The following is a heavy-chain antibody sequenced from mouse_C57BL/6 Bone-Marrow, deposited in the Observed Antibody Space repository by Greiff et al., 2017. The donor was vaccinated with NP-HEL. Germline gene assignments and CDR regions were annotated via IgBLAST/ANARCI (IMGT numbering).Heavy chain of an antibody. CDR3: ARYWDESYYWYFDV. J-gene: IGHJ1*03. V-gene: IGHV1-66*01. Sequence: QVQLKESGPELVKPGASVKISCKASGYSFTSYYIHWVKQRPGQGLEWIGWIYPGSGTTKYNEKFKGKATLTADTSSSTAYMQLSSLTSEDSAVYYCARYWDESYYWYFDVWGTGTTVTVSS. CDR2: IYPGSGTT. D-gene: IGHD4-1*01. CDR1: GYSFTSYY.